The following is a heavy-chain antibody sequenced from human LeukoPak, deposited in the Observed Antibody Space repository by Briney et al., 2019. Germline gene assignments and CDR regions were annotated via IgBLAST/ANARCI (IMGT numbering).Heavy chain of an antibody. CDR2: ISSSSSYI. V-gene: IGHV3-21*01. CDR3: AKSAGWIFDTTIAFDI. J-gene: IGHJ3*02. CDR1: GFTFSSYS. Sequence: GGSLRLSCAASGFTFSSYSMNWVRQAPGKGLEWVSSISSSSSYIYYADSVKGRFTISRDNAKNSLYLQMNSLRAEDTAVYYCAKSAGWIFDTTIAFDIWGQGTMVTVSS. D-gene: IGHD3-3*01.